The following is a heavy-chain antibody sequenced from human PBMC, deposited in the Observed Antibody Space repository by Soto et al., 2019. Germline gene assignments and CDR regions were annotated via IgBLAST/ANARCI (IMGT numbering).Heavy chain of an antibody. CDR3: VKDIHEQWLVSHFEY. V-gene: IGHV3-9*01. CDR2: ISWNSGSI. Sequence: EVQLVESGGGSVQPGRSLRLSCVASGFTFESYAMHWVRQVPGKGLEWVSGISWNSGSIGYEDSVKCRFTISRDNAQKSLYLERNSLRVEDTAFYYCVKDIHEQWLVSHFEYWGQGALVTVSS. CDR1: GFTFESYA. J-gene: IGHJ4*02. D-gene: IGHD6-19*01.